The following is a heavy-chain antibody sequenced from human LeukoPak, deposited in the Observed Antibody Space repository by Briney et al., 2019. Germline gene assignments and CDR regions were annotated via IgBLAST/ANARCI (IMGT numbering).Heavy chain of an antibody. V-gene: IGHV4-59*01. D-gene: IGHD1-14*01. J-gene: IGHJ6*03. Sequence: SETLSLTCTVSGGSISSYYWSWIRQPPGKGLERIGYIYYSGSTNYNPSLKSRVTISVDTSKNQFSLKLSSATAADTAVYYCARNHQGRTYYYYYYYMDVWGKGTTVTVSS. CDR2: IYYSGST. CDR1: GGSISSYY. CDR3: ARNHQGRTYYYYYYYMDV.